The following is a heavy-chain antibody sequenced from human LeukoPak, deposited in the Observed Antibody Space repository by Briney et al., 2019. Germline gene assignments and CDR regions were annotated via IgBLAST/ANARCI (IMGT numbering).Heavy chain of an antibody. Sequence: GGSLRLSCAASGFTLTTYWMRWVRQAPGKGLVWVSRIKSDGSSTSYADSVKGRFTISRDNAKNTLYLQMNSLRAEDTAVYYCARDVAPLDWLDVLGQGTTVTVSS. D-gene: IGHD3-9*01. CDR3: ARDVAPLDWLDV. J-gene: IGHJ6*02. CDR2: IKSDGSST. CDR1: GFTLTTYW. V-gene: IGHV3-74*01.